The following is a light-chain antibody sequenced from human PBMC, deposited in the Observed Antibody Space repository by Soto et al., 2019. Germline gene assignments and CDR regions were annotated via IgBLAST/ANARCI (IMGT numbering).Light chain of an antibody. CDR3: LQDYNYPWT. CDR1: QGIRND. Sequence: AIQMTQSPSSLSASVGDRVTITCRASQGIRNDLGWYQQKPGKAPKLLIYATSSLQSGVPSRFSGSGSGTDFTLTSSSLQPEDFATYFCLQDYNYPWTFGQGTKVEIK. J-gene: IGKJ1*01. V-gene: IGKV1-6*01. CDR2: ATS.